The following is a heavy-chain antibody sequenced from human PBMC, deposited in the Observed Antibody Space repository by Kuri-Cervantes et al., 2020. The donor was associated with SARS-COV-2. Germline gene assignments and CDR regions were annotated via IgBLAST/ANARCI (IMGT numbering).Heavy chain of an antibody. J-gene: IGHJ6*03. V-gene: IGHV3-23*01. CDR3: SLSSSSVYYYYMDV. Sequence: GESLKISCAASGFTFSSYAMSWVRQAPGKGLEWVSAISGSGGSTYYADSVKGRSTISRDNSKNTLYLQMNSLRAEDTAVYYCSLSSSSVYYYYMDVWGKGTTVTVSS. D-gene: IGHD6-13*01. CDR1: GFTFSSYA. CDR2: ISGSGGST.